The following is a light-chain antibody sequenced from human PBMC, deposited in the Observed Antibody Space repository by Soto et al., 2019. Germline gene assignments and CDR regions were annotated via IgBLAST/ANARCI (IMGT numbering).Light chain of an antibody. J-gene: IGKJ2*01. Sequence: EIVLTQSPGTLSLSPGERATLSCRASQSLSNNYLTWYQQKPGQAPRLLIYGASSRATGIPDRFSGSGSGTDFTLTISRLEPEDFAVYYCQQYSSSSRFTFGQGTKLEIK. CDR3: QQYSSSSRFT. CDR1: QSLSNNY. CDR2: GAS. V-gene: IGKV3-20*01.